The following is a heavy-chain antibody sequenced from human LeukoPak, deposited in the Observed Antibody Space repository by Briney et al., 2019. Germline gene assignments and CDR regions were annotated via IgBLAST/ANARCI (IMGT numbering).Heavy chain of an antibody. V-gene: IGHV3-43*02. Sequence: GGSLRLSCAASGFTFDDYAMHWVRHAPGKGLEWVSLISGDGGSTYYADSVKGRFTISRDNSKNSLYLQMNSLRTEDTALYYCARYSSSAGTFDYWGQGTLVTVSS. CDR3: ARYSSSAGTFDY. D-gene: IGHD6-6*01. CDR2: ISGDGGST. CDR1: GFTFDDYA. J-gene: IGHJ4*02.